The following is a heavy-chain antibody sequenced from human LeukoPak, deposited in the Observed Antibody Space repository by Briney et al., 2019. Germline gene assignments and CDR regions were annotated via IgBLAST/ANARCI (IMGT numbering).Heavy chain of an antibody. CDR2: IYSGGST. CDR1: GFTVSSNY. V-gene: IGHV3-66*01. D-gene: IGHD3-22*01. CDR3: ARDRNSSGCFDY. J-gene: IGHJ4*02. Sequence: GGSLRLSCAASGFTVSSNYMSWVGQAPGKGLEWVSVIYSGGSTYYADSVKGRFTISRDNSKNTLYLQMNSLRAEDTAVYYCARDRNSSGCFDYWGQGTLVTVSS.